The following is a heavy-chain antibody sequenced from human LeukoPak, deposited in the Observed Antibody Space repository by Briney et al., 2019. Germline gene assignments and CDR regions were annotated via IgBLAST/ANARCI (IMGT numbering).Heavy chain of an antibody. CDR1: GFTFSAYW. CDR3: ARDLTYAPHDY. D-gene: IGHD2-2*01. CDR2: IEHDGTTK. Sequence: GGSLSLSCTVSGFTFSAYWMSWVRQAPGKGLERVANIEHDGTTKFYLDSVKGRFTISRDNAKNSLYLQMNSLRAEDTAVYYCARDLTYAPHDYWGQGTLVTVSS. J-gene: IGHJ4*02. V-gene: IGHV3-7*01.